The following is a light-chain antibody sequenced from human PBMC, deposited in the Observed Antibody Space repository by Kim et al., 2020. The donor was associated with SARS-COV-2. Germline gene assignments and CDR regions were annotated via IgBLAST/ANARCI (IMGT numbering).Light chain of an antibody. CDR2: GAS. CDR1: QSVSSN. Sequence: SGSPGERATLSCRASQSVSSNLAWYQQKPGQAPRLLIYGASTRATGIPARFSGSGSGTEFTLTISSLQSEGFAVYYCQQYNKWPYTFGQGTKLEI. J-gene: IGKJ2*01. V-gene: IGKV3-15*01. CDR3: QQYNKWPYT.